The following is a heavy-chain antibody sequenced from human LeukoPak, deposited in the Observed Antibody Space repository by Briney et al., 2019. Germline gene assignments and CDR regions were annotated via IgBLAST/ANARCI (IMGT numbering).Heavy chain of an antibody. V-gene: IGHV1-2*02. D-gene: IGHD2-21*01. CDR1: GYTFTGYY. CDR2: INPNSGGT. CDR3: ARGAPVLAYCGGDCSMIDP. Sequence: ASVKVSCKASGYTFTGYYMHLVRQAPAQGLEWMGWINPNSGGTNYVQKFQGGVTMTRDTSISTAYMELSRLRSDDTAVYYCARGAPVLAYCGGDCSMIDPWGQGTLVTVSS. J-gene: IGHJ5*02.